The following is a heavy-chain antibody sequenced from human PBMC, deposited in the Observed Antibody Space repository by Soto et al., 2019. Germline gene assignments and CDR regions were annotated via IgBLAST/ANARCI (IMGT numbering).Heavy chain of an antibody. V-gene: IGHV4-30-4*01. CDR1: GGSISSGDYY. Sequence: SETLSLTCTVSGGSISSGDYYWSWIRQPPGKGLEWIGYIYYSGSTYYNPSLKSRVTISVDTSKNQFSLKLSSVTAADTAVYYCARDGVPYDSSGYYLGDAFDIWGQGTMVTVSS. CDR2: IYYSGST. J-gene: IGHJ3*02. CDR3: ARDGVPYDSSGYYLGDAFDI. D-gene: IGHD3-22*01.